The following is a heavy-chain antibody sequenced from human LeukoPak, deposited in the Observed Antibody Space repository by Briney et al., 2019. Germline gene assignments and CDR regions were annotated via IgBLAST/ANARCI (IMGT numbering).Heavy chain of an antibody. Sequence: ASVKVSCKASGYTLNKFGMSWVRQPPGQGLEWLGWINTYNGNTKIGEKFQGRVTMTTDTSTSTVYVELTSLITDDTAVYFCARDTPQHLKRFDYWGQGTLVTVSS. V-gene: IGHV1-18*01. D-gene: IGHD6-13*01. CDR2: INTYNGNT. CDR1: GYTLNKFG. J-gene: IGHJ4*02. CDR3: ARDTPQHLKRFDY.